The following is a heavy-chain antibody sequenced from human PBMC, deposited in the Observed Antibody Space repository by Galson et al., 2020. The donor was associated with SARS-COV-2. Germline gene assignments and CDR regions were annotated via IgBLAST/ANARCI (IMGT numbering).Heavy chain of an antibody. D-gene: IGHD3-3*01. V-gene: IGHV4-31*03. CDR3: ARASTIFGVVIDAFDI. CDR2: INYSGST. Sequence: SRSLTCTVYVGHIRRASCNWSGIRQHQGKGLEWTGNINYSGSTYYNPSLKSRVTISVDTSKNQFSLKLSSVTAADTAVYYCARASTIFGVVIDAFDIWGQGTMVTVSS. J-gene: IGHJ3*02. CDR1: VGHIRRASCN.